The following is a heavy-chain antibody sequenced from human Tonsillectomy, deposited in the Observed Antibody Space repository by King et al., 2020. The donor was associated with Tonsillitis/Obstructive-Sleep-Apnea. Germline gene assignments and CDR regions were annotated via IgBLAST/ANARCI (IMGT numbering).Heavy chain of an antibody. CDR3: ARRYSSSSGLFDAFDI. V-gene: IGHV5-51*01. D-gene: IGHD6-6*01. J-gene: IGHJ3*02. CDR1: GYSFTSYW. CDR2: IYPGDSDT. Sequence: VQLVESGAEVKKPGESLKISCKGSGYSFTSYWIGWVRQMPGKGLEWMGIIYPGDSDTRYSPSFQGQVTISADKSISPAYLQWSSLKASDTAMYYCARRYSSSSGLFDAFDIWGQGTMVTVSS.